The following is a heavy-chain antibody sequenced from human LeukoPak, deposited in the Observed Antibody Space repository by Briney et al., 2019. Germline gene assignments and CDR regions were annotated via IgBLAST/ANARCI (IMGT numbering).Heavy chain of an antibody. CDR2: IYYSGST. CDR3: ARRAPALFGAFDI. V-gene: IGHV4-39*07. J-gene: IGHJ3*02. D-gene: IGHD3-3*01. Sequence: SETLSLTCTVSGGSISSSSYYWGWIRQPPGKGLEWIGYIYYSGSTYYNPSLKSRVTMSVDTSKNQFSLKLSSVTAVDTAVYYCARRAPALFGAFDIWGQGTMVTVSS. CDR1: GGSISSSSYY.